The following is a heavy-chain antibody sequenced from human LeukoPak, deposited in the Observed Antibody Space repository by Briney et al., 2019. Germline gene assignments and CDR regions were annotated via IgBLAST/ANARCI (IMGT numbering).Heavy chain of an antibody. V-gene: IGHV4-59*01. D-gene: IGHD3-9*01. CDR1: GGSISSYY. CDR3: ARTLRYFDWCFDY. Sequence: SKTLSLTCTVSGGSISSYYWSWIRQPPGKGLEWIGYIYYSGSTNYNPSLKSRVTISVDTSKNQFSLKLSSVTAADTAAYYCARTLRYFDWCFDYWGQGTLVTVSS. J-gene: IGHJ4*02. CDR2: IYYSGST.